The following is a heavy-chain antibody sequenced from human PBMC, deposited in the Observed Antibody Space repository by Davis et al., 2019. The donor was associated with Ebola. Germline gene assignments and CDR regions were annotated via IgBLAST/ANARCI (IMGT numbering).Heavy chain of an antibody. CDR3: ARDNVFYDMDV. Sequence: GESLKISCVASGFTFSSYSMSWVRQAPGKGLEWVSVISGSGGSTYYADSVKGRFAISRDNSKNTLYLQMSSLRAEETAVYSGARDNVFYDMDVWGQGTTVTVSS. CDR2: ISGSGGST. CDR1: GFTFSSYS. J-gene: IGHJ6*02. D-gene: IGHD3-10*02. V-gene: IGHV3-23*01.